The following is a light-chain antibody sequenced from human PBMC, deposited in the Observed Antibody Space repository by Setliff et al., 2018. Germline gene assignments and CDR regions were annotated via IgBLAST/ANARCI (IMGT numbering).Light chain of an antibody. J-gene: IGLJ1*01. CDR3: VAYTSSSTYV. CDR1: SSDVGSYDF. CDR2: DVT. Sequence: QSVLTQPASVSGSPGQSITISCSGTSSDVGSYDFVSWYQQHPGKAPKLIIHDVTNRHSGVSNRFSGSKAGNTASLTISGLQAEDEAEYYCVAYTSSSTYVFGSGTKVTVL. V-gene: IGLV2-14*03.